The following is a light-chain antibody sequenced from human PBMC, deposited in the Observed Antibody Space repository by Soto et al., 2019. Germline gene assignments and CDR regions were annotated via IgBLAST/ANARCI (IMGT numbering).Light chain of an antibody. J-gene: IGKJ1*01. CDR3: QQYNTYPWT. CDR1: QSISSS. Sequence: DIQMTQSPSTLSAFVGDRVTITCRASQSISSSLTWYQQKPGKAPKLLIYKASSLESGVPSRFGGSGSGTEFTLIINSLQPDDFATYYCQQYNTYPWTFGQGTKVDIK. V-gene: IGKV1-5*03. CDR2: KAS.